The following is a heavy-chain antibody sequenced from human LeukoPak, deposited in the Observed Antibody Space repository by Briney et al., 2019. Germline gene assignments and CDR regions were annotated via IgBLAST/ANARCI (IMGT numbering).Heavy chain of an antibody. J-gene: IGHJ3*02. CDR1: EFTVSSNY. Sequence: GGSLRLSCAASEFTVSSNYMSWVRQAPGKGLEWVSSIYSGGSTYYADSVKGRFTISRDSSENTLYLQMNSLRAEDTAVYYCARGHNWNDRGAFDIWGQGAMVTVSS. V-gene: IGHV3-53*01. CDR2: IYSGGST. D-gene: IGHD1-1*01. CDR3: ARGHNWNDRGAFDI.